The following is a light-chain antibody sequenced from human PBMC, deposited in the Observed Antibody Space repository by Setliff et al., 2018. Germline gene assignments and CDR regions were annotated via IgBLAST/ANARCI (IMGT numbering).Light chain of an antibody. CDR1: SSDVGGYNY. J-gene: IGLJ1*01. Sequence: QSVLTQPRSVSGSPGQSVTISCTGTSSDVGGYNYVSWYQQHPGKAPKVMIYDVSKRPSGVPDRFSGSKSGNTASLTISGLQAEDEAEYYCCSYAGIYTYVFGTGTKVTVL. CDR2: DVS. CDR3: CSYAGIYTYV. V-gene: IGLV2-11*01.